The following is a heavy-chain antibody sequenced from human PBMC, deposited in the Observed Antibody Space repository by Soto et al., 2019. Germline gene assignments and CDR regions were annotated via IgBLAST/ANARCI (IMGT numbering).Heavy chain of an antibody. CDR1: GYTFTNYW. J-gene: IGHJ4*02. CDR3: VRLRVTTARYYIDY. V-gene: IGHV5-51*01. D-gene: IGHD4-17*01. Sequence: EVQLVQSGAEVRKPGESLKISCEGSGYTFTNYWIGWVRQMPGTGLEWMGIIYTGDSDRRYRPSFHGQVTISVDKSISTAYRQWNSLKASDSAMYYCVRLRVTTARYYIDYWGQVTLVTVSS. CDR2: IYTGDSDR.